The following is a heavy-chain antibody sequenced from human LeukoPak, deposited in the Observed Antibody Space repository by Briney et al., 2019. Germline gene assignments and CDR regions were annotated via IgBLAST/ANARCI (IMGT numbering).Heavy chain of an antibody. V-gene: IGHV5-51*01. CDR2: IYPRDSDT. CDR1: GYGFNSYW. Sequence: GESLKISSKGSGYGFNSYWIGWVRQMPGKGLEWMGIIYPRDSDTCYSPSFQGQVTISADRSIGTAYLRWSSLTASDTAMYYCARGSDRGYNYGFDYWGQGTLVTVSS. J-gene: IGHJ4*02. CDR3: ARGSDRGYNYGFDY. D-gene: IGHD5-18*01.